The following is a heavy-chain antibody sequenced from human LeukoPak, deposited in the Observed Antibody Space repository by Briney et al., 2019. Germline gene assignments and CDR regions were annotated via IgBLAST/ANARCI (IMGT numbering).Heavy chain of an antibody. CDR2: FSNSGGTT. D-gene: IGHD3-22*01. CDR1: GFSFSSYP. CDR3: AKESGDDSSGYYEVFDY. J-gene: IGHJ4*02. V-gene: IGHV3-23*01. Sequence: PGGSLRLSCAASGFSFSSYPMSWVRQAPGRGLEWVSTFSNSGGTTYYADSVKGRFTISRDNSKNTLYLQMNSLRAEDTAVYYCAKESGDDSSGYYEVFDYWGQGTLVTVSS.